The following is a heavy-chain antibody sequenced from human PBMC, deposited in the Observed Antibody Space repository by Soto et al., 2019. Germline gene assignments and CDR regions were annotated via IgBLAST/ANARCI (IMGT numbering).Heavy chain of an antibody. CDR3: ASNFDY. Sequence: SETLSLTCTVSGGSISTYYWTWIRQPPGKGLEWIGYINYRGNTNYNPSLKSRLTISVDTSKNQFSLKLSSVTAADTAVYYCASNFDYWGQGTLVTVSS. CDR1: GGSISTYY. J-gene: IGHJ4*02. V-gene: IGHV4-59*08. CDR2: INYRGNT.